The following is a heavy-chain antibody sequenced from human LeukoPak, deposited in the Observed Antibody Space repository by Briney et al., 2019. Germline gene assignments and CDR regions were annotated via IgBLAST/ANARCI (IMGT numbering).Heavy chain of an antibody. CDR3: ARHDRWFGELLDPFDY. CDR1: NGSVSNSSYY. CDR2: IYHSEST. V-gene: IGHV4-39*01. Sequence: SETLSLTCTVSNGSVSNSSYYWGWIRQPPGKGLEWIGYIYHSESTYYSPSLKSRVTISVDTSKNQYSLKLSSVTAADTAVYYCARHDRWFGELLDPFDYWGQGTLVTVSS. D-gene: IGHD3-10*01. J-gene: IGHJ4*02.